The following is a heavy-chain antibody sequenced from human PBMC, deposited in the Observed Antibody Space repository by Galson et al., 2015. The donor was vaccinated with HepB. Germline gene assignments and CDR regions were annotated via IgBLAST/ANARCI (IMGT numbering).Heavy chain of an antibody. CDR1: GFTFSNFA. V-gene: IGHV3-23*01. J-gene: IGHJ3*02. D-gene: IGHD3-22*01. CDR2: ISGNDATA. CDR3: AKAYYFDRSGYWDAFDI. Sequence: SLRLSCAASGFTFSNFAMNWVRQAPGKGLEWVSGISGNDATAYYADSVVGRFTISRDNSKNTLYLQLNSLRAEDTALYYCAKAYYFDRSGYWDAFDIWGQGTMVTVSS.